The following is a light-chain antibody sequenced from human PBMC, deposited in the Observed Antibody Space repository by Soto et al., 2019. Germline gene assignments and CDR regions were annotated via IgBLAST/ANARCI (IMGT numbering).Light chain of an antibody. CDR2: GAS. Sequence: EIVMTQSPATLSVSPGERATLSCRASQGIGSTLAWYQQKPGQTPRLLIYGASTRATGVPARFSGSGSGTEFTLTINSPQSEDFAVYYCQRYNNWPLTFGGGTKVDIK. V-gene: IGKV3-15*01. J-gene: IGKJ4*01. CDR1: QGIGST. CDR3: QRYNNWPLT.